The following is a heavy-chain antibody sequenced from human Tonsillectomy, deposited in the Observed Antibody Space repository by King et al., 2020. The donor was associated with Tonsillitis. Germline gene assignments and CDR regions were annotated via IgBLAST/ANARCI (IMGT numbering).Heavy chain of an antibody. V-gene: IGHV5-51*01. CDR2: IYPGDSDT. CDR1: GYSFTTYW. D-gene: IGHD3-22*01. Sequence: VQLVESGAEVKKPGESLKISCKGSGYSFTTYWIGWVRQMPGKGLEWMGIIYPGDSDTRYSPSFQGQVTISADKSIGTAYLQWSSLKASDTAMYYCARQGGGYYYDSSGYSLDYWGQGTLVTVSS. CDR3: ARQGGGYYYDSSGYSLDY. J-gene: IGHJ4*02.